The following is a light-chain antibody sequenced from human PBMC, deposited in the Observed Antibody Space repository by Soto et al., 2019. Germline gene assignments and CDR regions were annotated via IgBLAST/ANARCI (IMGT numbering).Light chain of an antibody. CDR1: QSVSSR. V-gene: IGKV3-15*01. CDR2: GAS. J-gene: IGKJ1*01. Sequence: EIVMTQSPATLSVSPGERVTLSCRASQSVSSRLAWYHQKPGQSPRLLIYGASTRATGIPARFSGSGSGTEFTLTXSSLXSXXXAXXXXXXXXNWPRTFGQGTKVEIK. CDR3: XXXXNWPRT.